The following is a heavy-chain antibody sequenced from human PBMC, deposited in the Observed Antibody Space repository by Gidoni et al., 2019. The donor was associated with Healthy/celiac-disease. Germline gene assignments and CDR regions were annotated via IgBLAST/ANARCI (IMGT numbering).Heavy chain of an antibody. CDR2: IWYDGSNK. CDR3: ARDWGSSSSFDY. Sequence: QLQLVESGGGVVQPGRSLRPSCAASGFTFSSYGMPWVRQAPGKGLEWVAVIWYDGSNKYYADSVKGRFTISRDNSKNTLYLQMNSLRAEDTAVYYCARDWGSSSSFDYWGQGTLVTVSS. J-gene: IGHJ4*02. D-gene: IGHD6-6*01. CDR1: GFTFSSYG. V-gene: IGHV3-33*01.